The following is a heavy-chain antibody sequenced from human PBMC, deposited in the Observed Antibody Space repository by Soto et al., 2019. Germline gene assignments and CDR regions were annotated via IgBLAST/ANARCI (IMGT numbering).Heavy chain of an antibody. J-gene: IGHJ2*01. CDR3: AKDRDHWNFWYFDL. Sequence: GGSLRLSCAASGFTFSSYAMSWVRQAPGKGLEWVSAISGSGGSTYYADSVKGRFTISRDNSKNTPYLQMNSLRAEDTAVYYCAKDRDHWNFWYFDLWGRGTLVTVSS. CDR2: ISGSGGST. D-gene: IGHD1-7*01. V-gene: IGHV3-23*01. CDR1: GFTFSSYA.